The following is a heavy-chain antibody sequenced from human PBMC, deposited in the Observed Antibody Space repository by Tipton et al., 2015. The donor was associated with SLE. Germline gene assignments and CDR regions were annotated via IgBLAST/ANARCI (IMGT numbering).Heavy chain of an antibody. V-gene: IGHV4-34*01. Sequence: TLSLTCAVYGGSFSGYYWSWIRQPPGKGLEWIGEINHSGNTNYNPSLKSRVTISVDTSKNQFSLKLSSVTAADTAVYYCARDIWFDPWGQGTLVTVSS. CDR2: INHSGNT. CDR1: GGSFSGYY. J-gene: IGHJ5*02. CDR3: ARDIWFDP.